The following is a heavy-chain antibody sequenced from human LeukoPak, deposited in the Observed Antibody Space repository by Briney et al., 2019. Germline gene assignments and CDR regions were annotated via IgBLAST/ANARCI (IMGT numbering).Heavy chain of an antibody. CDR1: GFTFSSYS. CDR3: ARVSIVGAPRGAFDI. CDR2: ISSSSSYI. J-gene: IGHJ3*02. V-gene: IGHV3-21*01. Sequence: GGSLRLSCAASGFTFSSYSMNWVRQAPGQGLEWVSSISSSSSYIYYADSVKGRFTISRDNAKSSLYLQMNSLRAEDTAVFYCARVSIVGAPRGAFDIWGQGTMVTVSS. D-gene: IGHD1-26*01.